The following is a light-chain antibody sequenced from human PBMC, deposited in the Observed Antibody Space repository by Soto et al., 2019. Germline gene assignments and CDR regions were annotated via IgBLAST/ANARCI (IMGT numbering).Light chain of an antibody. CDR3: CSYAGSDTWV. CDR1: SSDVGGYEY. J-gene: IGLJ3*02. CDR2: DVN. Sequence: QSALTQPRSVSGSPGQSVTISCTGTSSDVGGYEYVSWYQQDQGKAPQLMIYDVNKRPSGVPDRFSGSKSGNTASLTISGLQAEDETDYYRCSYAGSDTWVFGGGTKVTVL. V-gene: IGLV2-11*01.